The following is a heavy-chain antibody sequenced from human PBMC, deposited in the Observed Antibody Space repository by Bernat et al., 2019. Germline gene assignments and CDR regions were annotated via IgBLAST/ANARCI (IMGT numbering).Heavy chain of an antibody. CDR2: ISYDGSNK. D-gene: IGHD3-22*01. V-gene: IGHV3-30-3*01. Sequence: QVQLVESGGGVVQPGRSLRLSCAASGFTFSSYAMHWVRQAPGKGLEWVAVISYDGSNKYYADSVKGRFTISRDNSKNTLYLQMNSLRAEKTAVYYGERGDYYDRSGYYYGRDCEIWGQGTRVTVS. CDR3: ERGDYYDRSGYYYGRDCEI. CDR1: GFTFSSYA. J-gene: IGHJ3*02.